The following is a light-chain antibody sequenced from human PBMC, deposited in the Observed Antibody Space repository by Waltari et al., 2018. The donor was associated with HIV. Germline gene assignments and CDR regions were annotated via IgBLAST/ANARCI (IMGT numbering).Light chain of an antibody. J-gene: IGLJ2*01. CDR1: TSNFGSNY. Sequence: QSVLPQPPSVSGTPGLRVTISCSGSTSNFGSNYLFWYQQLPETAPKLLINRDNQRPSGVPDRFSGSKSGTSASLAINGLRSEDEADYYCAAWDDTLSGQGVFGGGTKLTVL. V-gene: IGLV1-47*01. CDR2: RDN. CDR3: AAWDDTLSGQGV.